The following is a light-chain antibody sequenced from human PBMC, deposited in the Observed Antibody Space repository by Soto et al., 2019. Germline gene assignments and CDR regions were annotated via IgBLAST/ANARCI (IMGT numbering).Light chain of an antibody. CDR1: QGIRND. CDR2: GAS. CDR3: LQDYNSPST. J-gene: IGKJ2*01. Sequence: AIQMTQSPSSLSASVGDRVTITCRASQGIRNDLGWYQQKPGKAPKLLIYGASSLQSGVTSRFSGSGSGTDFTLTISSLQPEDFATYYCLQDYNSPSTFGQGTKLEIK. V-gene: IGKV1-6*01.